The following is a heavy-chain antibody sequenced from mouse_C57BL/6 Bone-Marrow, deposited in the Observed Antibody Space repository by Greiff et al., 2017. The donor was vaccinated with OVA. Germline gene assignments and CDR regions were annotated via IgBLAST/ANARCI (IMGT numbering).Heavy chain of an antibody. CDR3: ARKGLITTVVAPYFDY. Sequence: EVKLVESGPELVKPGASVKISCKASGYSFTDYNMNWVKQSNGKSLEWIGVINPNYGTTSYNQKFKGKATLTVDQSSSTAYMQLNSLTSEDSAVYYCARKGLITTVVAPYFDYWGQGTTLTVSS. CDR2: INPNYGTT. J-gene: IGHJ2*01. V-gene: IGHV1-39*01. D-gene: IGHD1-1*01. CDR1: GYSFTDYN.